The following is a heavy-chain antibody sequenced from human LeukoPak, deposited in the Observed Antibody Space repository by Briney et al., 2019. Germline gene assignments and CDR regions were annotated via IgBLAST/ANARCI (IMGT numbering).Heavy chain of an antibody. Sequence: GASVKVSCKASGGTFSSYASSWVRQAPGQGLEWMGGIIPIFGTANYAQKFQGRVTITADESTSTAYMELSSLRSEDTAVYYCARDHVEWLRLGEIYYYYGMDVWGQGTTVTVSS. D-gene: IGHD5-12*01. CDR3: ARDHVEWLRLGEIYYYYGMDV. CDR1: GGTFSSYA. V-gene: IGHV1-69*13. CDR2: IIPIFGTA. J-gene: IGHJ6*02.